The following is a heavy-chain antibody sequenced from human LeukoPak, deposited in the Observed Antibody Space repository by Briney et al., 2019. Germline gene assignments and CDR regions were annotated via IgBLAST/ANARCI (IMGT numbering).Heavy chain of an antibody. CDR2: ISVSGRYI. V-gene: IGHV3-23*01. CDR3: AGKLPGAAYYFDS. D-gene: IGHD3-16*01. CDR1: DFTFSNYD. Sequence: GGSLRLSCVASDFTFSNYDMTWVRQAPGKGLEWVSSISVSGRYIFNADSMRGRFIIYRDNSAKTLYLQMNSLRAEDTATYFCAGKLPGAAYYFDSWGQGTLVTVSS. J-gene: IGHJ4*02.